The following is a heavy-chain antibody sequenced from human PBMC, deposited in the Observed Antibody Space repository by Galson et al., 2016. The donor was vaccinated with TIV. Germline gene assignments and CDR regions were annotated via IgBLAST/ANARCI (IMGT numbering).Heavy chain of an antibody. CDR3: TRGIQEWLPPQYHYYMDV. CDR2: TYYRSEWYN. J-gene: IGHJ6*03. CDR1: GDSVSSISAA. V-gene: IGHV6-1*01. D-gene: IGHD3-3*01. Sequence: CAISGDSVSSISAAWNWIRQSPSRGLEWLGRTYYRSEWYNDYAVSVKSRRTINPDTSKNQFSLQLRSVTPEDTGVYYCTRGIQEWLPPQYHYYMDVWGKGTTVTVSS.